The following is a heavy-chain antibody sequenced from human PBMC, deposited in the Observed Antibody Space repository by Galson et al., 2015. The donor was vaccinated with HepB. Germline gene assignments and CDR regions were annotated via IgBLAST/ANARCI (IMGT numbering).Heavy chain of an antibody. V-gene: IGHV4-4*02. Sequence: ETLSLTCDVSGGSISSSNWWSWVRQPPGKGLEWIGEINHSGSTNYNPSLKSRVTISVDTSKNQFSLKLSSVTAADTAVYYCARGFSVLRYFDWLRSRDYWGQGTLVTVSS. CDR1: GGSISSSNW. J-gene: IGHJ4*02. D-gene: IGHD3-9*01. CDR2: INHSGST. CDR3: ARGFSVLRYFDWLRSRDY.